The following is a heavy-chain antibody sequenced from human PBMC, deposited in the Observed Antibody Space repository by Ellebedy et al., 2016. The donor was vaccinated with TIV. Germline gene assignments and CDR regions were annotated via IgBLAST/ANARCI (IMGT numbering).Heavy chain of an antibody. CDR3: AREPSVVGWYDSSGFDP. V-gene: IGHV1-69*10. D-gene: IGHD6-19*01. CDR1: GGTFSRHV. J-gene: IGHJ5*02. Sequence: AASVKVSCKASGGTFSRHVISWVRQAPGQGLEWMGRIITILALANYAQKFTGRVTITADKSTSTTYMELSSLRSEDTAGYYFAREPSVVGWYDSSGFDPWGQGTLVTVSS. CDR2: IITILALA.